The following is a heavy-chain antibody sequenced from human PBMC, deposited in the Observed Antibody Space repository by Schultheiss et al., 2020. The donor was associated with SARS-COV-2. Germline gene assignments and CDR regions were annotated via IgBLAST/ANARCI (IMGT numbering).Heavy chain of an antibody. CDR1: GGSITTNNW. J-gene: IGHJ4*02. V-gene: IGHV4-4*02. D-gene: IGHD3-10*01. Sequence: SETLSLTCAVSGGSITTNNWWNWVRQPPGKGLEWIGEINHSGSTNYNPSLKSRVTISVDTSKRQFSLRLTSVTAADTAVYYCVSYYSNPAGISYNGLDYWGRGTLVTVSS. CDR2: INHSGST. CDR3: VSYYSNPAGISYNGLDY.